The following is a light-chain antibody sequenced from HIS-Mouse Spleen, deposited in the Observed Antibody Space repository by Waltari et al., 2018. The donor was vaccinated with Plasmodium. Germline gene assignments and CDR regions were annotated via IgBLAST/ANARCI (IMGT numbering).Light chain of an antibody. Sequence: SYELTQPLSVSVSPGQTARITCSGDALPNKSAYWYQQKSGQAPVQVIYEDSKRPSGIPERFSGSSSGTMATLTISGAQVEDEADYYCYSTDSSGNHRVFGGGTKLTVL. V-gene: IGLV3-10*01. CDR1: ALPNKS. CDR3: YSTDSSGNHRV. J-gene: IGLJ3*02. CDR2: EDS.